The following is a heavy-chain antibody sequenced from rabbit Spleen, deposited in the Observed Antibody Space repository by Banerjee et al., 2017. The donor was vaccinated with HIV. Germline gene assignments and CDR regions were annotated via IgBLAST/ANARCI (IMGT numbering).Heavy chain of an antibody. CDR1: GFSFSINYR. D-gene: IGHD8-1*01. V-gene: IGHV1S40*01. CDR3: ARDSGSSFSSYGMDL. Sequence: QSLEESGGDLVKPGASLTLTCTASGFSFSINYRMCWVRQAPGKGLEWIACINTATGKAVYASWAKGRFTISKTSSTTVTLQMTSLTAADTATYFCARDSGSSFSSYGMDLWGPGTLVTVS. CDR2: INTATGKA. J-gene: IGHJ6*01.